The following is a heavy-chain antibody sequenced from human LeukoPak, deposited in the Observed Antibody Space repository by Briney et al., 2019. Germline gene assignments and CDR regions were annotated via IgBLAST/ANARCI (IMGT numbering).Heavy chain of an antibody. CDR2: IWYDGSNK. CDR1: GFTFSSYG. D-gene: IGHD2-2*01. CDR3: AKGSGRSRYFDY. V-gene: IGHV3-33*06. J-gene: IGHJ4*02. Sequence: GRSLRLSCAASGFTFSSYGMHWVRQAPGKGLEWVAVIWYDGSNKYYADSVKGRFTISRDNSKNTLYLQMNSLRAEDTAVYYCAKGSGRSRYFDYWGQGTLVTVSS.